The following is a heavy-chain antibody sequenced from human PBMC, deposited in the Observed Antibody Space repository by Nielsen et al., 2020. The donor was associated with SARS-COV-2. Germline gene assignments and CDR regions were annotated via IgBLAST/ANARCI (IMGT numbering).Heavy chain of an antibody. CDR3: ASRGYYYDSSGYLP. D-gene: IGHD3-22*01. Sequence: SETLSLTCVVFGGTLNGFHWKWIRQTPGKGLEWIGEINGSGSGNYNPSLKSRVTISAGTSNIQFSLKLNSVTAADTAVYYCASRGYYYDSSGYLPWGQGTLVTVSS. V-gene: IGHV4-34*01. CDR2: INGSGSG. J-gene: IGHJ5*02. CDR1: GGTLNGFH.